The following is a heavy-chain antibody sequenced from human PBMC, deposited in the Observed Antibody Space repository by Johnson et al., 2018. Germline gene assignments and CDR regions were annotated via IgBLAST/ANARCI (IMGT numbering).Heavy chain of an antibody. CDR1: GFTFTTYN. CDR2: ISSSRSFI. CDR3: ARDRYDILTAYYAFDY. V-gene: IGHV3-21*01. Sequence: VQLVQSGGGLVEPGGSLRLSCAASGFTFTTYNMNWVRQAPGKGLEWVSSISSSRSFIYYADTVKGRFSISRFNAKNSLYLQMNSLSAEDTAVYYCARDRYDILTAYYAFDYWGQGTLVTVSS. J-gene: IGHJ4*02. D-gene: IGHD3-9*01.